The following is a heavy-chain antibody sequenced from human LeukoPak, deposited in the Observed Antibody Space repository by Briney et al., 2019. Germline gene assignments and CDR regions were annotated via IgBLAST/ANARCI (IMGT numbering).Heavy chain of an antibody. Sequence: GGSLRLSCAASGFTFSSYGMHWGRQAPGKGLEWVAVISHDDSGEWYADSVQGRFTISRDNPKNTLSLQMDSLRAEDTAVYYCARDDRGSGLGPPHDYWGPGTLVTVSS. V-gene: IGHV3-33*05. D-gene: IGHD3-16*01. J-gene: IGHJ4*02. CDR2: ISHDDSGE. CDR3: ARDDRGSGLGPPHDY. CDR1: GFTFSSYG.